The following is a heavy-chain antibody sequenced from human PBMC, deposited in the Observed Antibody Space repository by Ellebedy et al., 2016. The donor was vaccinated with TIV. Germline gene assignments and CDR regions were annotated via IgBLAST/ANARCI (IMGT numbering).Heavy chain of an antibody. CDR3: ARNGRYYDSSGYYSYTTWAAFDI. CDR2: IYYSGSI. Sequence: MPSETLSLTCTVSGGSISSYYWSWIRQPPGKGLEWLGYIYYSGSINYNPSLKSRVTISVDTSKNQFSLKLRSVTAADTAVYYCARNGRYYDSSGYYSYTTWAAFDIWGQGTMVTVSS. D-gene: IGHD3-22*01. V-gene: IGHV4-59*08. J-gene: IGHJ3*02. CDR1: GGSISSYY.